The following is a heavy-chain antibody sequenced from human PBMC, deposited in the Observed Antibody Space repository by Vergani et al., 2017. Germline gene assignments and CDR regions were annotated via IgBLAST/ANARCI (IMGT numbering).Heavy chain of an antibody. Sequence: QVQLQESGPGLVKPSGTLSLTCAVSGGSISSSNWWSWVRQPPGKGLGWIGEIYHSGSTNYNPSLKRRVTISVDKSKNLFSLKLISVTAADTAVYYCARERRGSGFDYWGQGTLVTVSS. CDR1: GGSISSSNW. J-gene: IGHJ4*02. CDR3: ARERRGSGFDY. CDR2: IYHSGST. D-gene: IGHD6-19*01. V-gene: IGHV4-4*02.